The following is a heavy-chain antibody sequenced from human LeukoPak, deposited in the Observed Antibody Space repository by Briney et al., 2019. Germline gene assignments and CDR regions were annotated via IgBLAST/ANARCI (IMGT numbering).Heavy chain of an antibody. Sequence: SETLSLTCTVSGGSISSYYWSWIRQPPGKGLEWIGYIYYSGSTNYNPSLQSRVTISVDTSKNQFSLKLSSVTAADTAVYYCARGWGGDYGNYYYYYMDVWGKGTTVTISS. D-gene: IGHD4-17*01. CDR1: GGSISSYY. J-gene: IGHJ6*03. CDR2: IYYSGST. CDR3: ARGWGGDYGNYYYYYMDV. V-gene: IGHV4-59*01.